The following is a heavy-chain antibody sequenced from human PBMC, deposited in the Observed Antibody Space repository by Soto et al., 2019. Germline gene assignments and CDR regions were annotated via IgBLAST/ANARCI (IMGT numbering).Heavy chain of an antibody. V-gene: IGHV4-31*03. Sequence: ASETLSLTCTVSGGSISSGGYFWSWVRQHPGKGLEWIGNIYYSGRTYYNPSLKSRVTISVDTSKNQFSLKLSSVTAADTAVYYCVRGALDKFDSSGTELWFDPWGQGARVTVSS. D-gene: IGHD6-19*01. J-gene: IGHJ5*02. CDR1: GGSISSGGYF. CDR3: VRGALDKFDSSGTELWFDP. CDR2: IYYSGRT.